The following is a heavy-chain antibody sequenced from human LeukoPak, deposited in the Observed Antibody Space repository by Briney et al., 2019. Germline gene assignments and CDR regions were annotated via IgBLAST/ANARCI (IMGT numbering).Heavy chain of an antibody. D-gene: IGHD6-19*01. J-gene: IGHJ4*02. CDR1: GFTFSSYS. V-gene: IGHV3-21*01. Sequence: PGGSLRLSCAASGFTFSSYSMNWVRQAPGKGLEWVSSISSSSSYIYYADSVKGRFTISRDNAKNSLYLRMNSLRAEDTAVYYCARSGYSSGGGDYWGQGTLVTVSS. CDR2: ISSSSSYI. CDR3: ARSGYSSGGGDY.